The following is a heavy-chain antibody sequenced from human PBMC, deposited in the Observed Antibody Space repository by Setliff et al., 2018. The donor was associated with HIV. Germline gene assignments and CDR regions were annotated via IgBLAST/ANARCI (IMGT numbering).Heavy chain of an antibody. D-gene: IGHD1-1*01. J-gene: IGHJ5*02. CDR2: FDPEDGET. CDR3: AGGLVSQKVPFDP. V-gene: IGHV1-24*01. CDR1: GYTLTELS. Sequence: GASVKVSCKISGYTLTELSIHWVRQAPGKGLEWMANFDPEDGETFYAQKFQGRLTMTEDTSTDTAYMELSGLTSEDTAVYYYAGGLVSQKVPFDPWGQGTLVTVSS.